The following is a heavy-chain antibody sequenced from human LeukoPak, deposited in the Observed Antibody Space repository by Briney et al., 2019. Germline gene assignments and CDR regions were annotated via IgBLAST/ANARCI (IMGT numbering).Heavy chain of an antibody. D-gene: IGHD3-10*01. CDR1: GYTFTDYC. CDR2: INPNSGGT. CDR3: ARGLKLSGFDP. J-gene: IGHJ5*02. Sequence: ASVKVSCKASGYTFTDYCMHWVRQAPGQGLEWMGWINPNSGGTNYAQKFQGRVTMTRDTSISTAYMELSTLRSDDTAVYYCARGLKLSGFDPWGQGTLVIVSS. V-gene: IGHV1-2*02.